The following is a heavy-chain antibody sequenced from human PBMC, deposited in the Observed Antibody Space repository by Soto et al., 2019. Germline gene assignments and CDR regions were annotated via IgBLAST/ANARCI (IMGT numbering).Heavy chain of an antibody. CDR1: GFTFSSYA. D-gene: IGHD4-17*01. J-gene: IGHJ4*02. Sequence: EVQLLESGGGLVQPGGSLRLSCAASGFTFSSYAMSWVRQAPGKGLEWVSAISGSGGSTYYADSVKGRFTISRDNSKNTLYQQMNSPRAQDTAVYYCAKGWTTVTTTVDYWGQGTLVTVSS. V-gene: IGHV3-23*01. CDR2: ISGSGGST. CDR3: AKGWTTVTTTVDY.